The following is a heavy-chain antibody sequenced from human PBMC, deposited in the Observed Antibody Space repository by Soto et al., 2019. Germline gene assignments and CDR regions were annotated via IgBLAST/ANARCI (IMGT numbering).Heavy chain of an antibody. D-gene: IGHD3-22*01. CDR2: IKSKTDGGTT. J-gene: IGHJ3*02. V-gene: IGHV3-15*01. CDR1: GFTFSNYA. Sequence: PGGSLRLSCAVSGFTFSNYAMSWVRQAPGMGLEWVGRIKSKTDGGTTEYAAPVKGRFTVSRDDSKNTVYLQMNSLKTEDTAVYYCTTDPLTYYYDSSGYPDAFDIWGQGTMVTV. CDR3: TTDPLTYYYDSSGYPDAFDI.